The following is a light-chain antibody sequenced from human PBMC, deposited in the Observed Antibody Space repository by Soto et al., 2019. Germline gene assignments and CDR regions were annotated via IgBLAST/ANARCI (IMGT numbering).Light chain of an antibody. J-gene: IGKJ1*01. Sequence: VMTQSPASLSVSPGERATLSRRAGESVGSNLAWYQQKPGQGPRLLVYGASTRATGIPARFSGSGSGTEFTLTINSLQSEDFAVYFCQQYNRWPWTFGQGTKVEIK. CDR3: QQYNRWPWT. CDR2: GAS. V-gene: IGKV3-15*01. CDR1: ESVGSN.